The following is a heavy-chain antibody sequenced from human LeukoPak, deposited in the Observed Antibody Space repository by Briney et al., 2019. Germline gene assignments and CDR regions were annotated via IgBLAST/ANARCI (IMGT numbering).Heavy chain of an antibody. V-gene: IGHV1-69*04. CDR1: GDTFIPYT. Sequence: SVKVSCKASGDTFIPYTFSWVRQAPGQGLEWTGRIIPSLDVANYAHKFQGRVTLSVDRDTATTYMEVTSLRSEDTAIYYCARDHCSPGTCLGGHWGQGTLVTVSS. CDR2: IIPSLDVA. J-gene: IGHJ4*02. D-gene: IGHD2-15*01. CDR3: ARDHCSPGTCLGGH.